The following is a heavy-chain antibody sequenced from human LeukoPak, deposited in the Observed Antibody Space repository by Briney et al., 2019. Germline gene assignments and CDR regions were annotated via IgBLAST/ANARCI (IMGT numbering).Heavy chain of an antibody. V-gene: IGHV3-9*01. CDR1: GFTFDDYA. J-gene: IGHJ4*02. CDR2: ISWNSGSI. D-gene: IGHD6-19*01. CDR3: ATIGSSGWWGAGDFDY. Sequence: GGSLRLSCAASGFTFDDYAMHWVRQAPGKGLEWVSGISWNSGSIGYADSVKGRFTISRDNAKNSLYLQMNSLRAEDTAVYYCATIGSSGWWGAGDFDYWGQGTLVTVSS.